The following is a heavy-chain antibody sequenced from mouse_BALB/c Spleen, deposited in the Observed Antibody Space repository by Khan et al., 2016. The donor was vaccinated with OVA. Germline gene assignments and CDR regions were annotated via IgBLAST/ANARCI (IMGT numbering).Heavy chain of an antibody. J-gene: IGHJ3*01. V-gene: IGHV5-6*01. D-gene: IGHD1-1*01. CDR2: VSTGGGYT. CDR3: ARLACYYDSEGFAY. CDR1: GFTFSTYG. Sequence: EVQLLETGGDLVKPGGSLKLSCAASGFTFSTYGMSWVRQTPDKRLEWVATVSTGGGYTYYPDSVKGRFTISRDNAKNTLYLQMSSLKSEDTAMFYCARLACYYDSEGFAYWGQGTLVTVSA.